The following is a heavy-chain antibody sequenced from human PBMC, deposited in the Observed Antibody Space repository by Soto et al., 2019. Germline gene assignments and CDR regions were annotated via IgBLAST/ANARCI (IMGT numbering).Heavy chain of an antibody. V-gene: IGHV3-30*03. J-gene: IGHJ5*02. D-gene: IGHD2-2*01. CDR2: ISYDGGNK. CDR3: ARETQDCRSANCFGFYSPWFVP. Sequence: GGSLRLSCVASGFSLINYGMHWVRQAQGKGLEWVAVISYDGGNKQYADSVKGRHTISRDNSKNTLYLQLTSLKNEDTAMYYSARETQDCRSANCFGFYSPWFVPWGQGTLVTSSS. CDR1: GFSLINYG.